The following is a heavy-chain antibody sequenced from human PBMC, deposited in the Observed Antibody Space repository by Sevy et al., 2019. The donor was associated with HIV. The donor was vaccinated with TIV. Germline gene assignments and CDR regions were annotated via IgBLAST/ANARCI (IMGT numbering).Heavy chain of an antibody. D-gene: IGHD2-15*01. CDR1: GGSISDYY. CDR2: IYISGST. CDR3: ARGPQSCNSVSCYSALS. J-gene: IGHJ4*02. V-gene: IGHV4-4*07. Sequence: SETLSLTCTVSGGSISDYYWTWIRQPAGKGLEWLGRIYISGSTEYNPSLKSRVSMSLDTSTNTFSLKLTSMTAADTAVYYCARGPQSCNSVSCYSALSWGQGTLVTVSS.